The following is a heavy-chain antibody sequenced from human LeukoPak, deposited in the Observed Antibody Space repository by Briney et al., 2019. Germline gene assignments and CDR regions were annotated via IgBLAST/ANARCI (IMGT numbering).Heavy chain of an antibody. D-gene: IGHD2-21*01. Sequence: SETLSLTCTVSGGSISSGSYCWSWIRQPAGKGLEWIGRIYISGSTSYNPSLKSRVTISVDTSKNQFSLKLSSVTAADTAVYYCARSKSCGGDCYAFDIWAKGQWSPSLQ. J-gene: IGHJ3*02. CDR2: IYISGST. CDR1: GGSISSGSYC. V-gene: IGHV4-61*02. CDR3: ARSKSCGGDCYAFDI.